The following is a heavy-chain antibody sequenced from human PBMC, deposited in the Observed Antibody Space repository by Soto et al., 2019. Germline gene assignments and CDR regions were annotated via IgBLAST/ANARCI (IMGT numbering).Heavy chain of an antibody. J-gene: IGHJ4*02. V-gene: IGHV3-30*18. Sequence: GGSLRLSCAASGFTFSSYGMHWVRQAPGKGLEWVAVISYDGSNKYYADSVKGRFTISRDNSKNTLYLQMNSLRAEDTAVYYCAKSQDSSGPFDYWGQGTLVTVSS. CDR2: ISYDGSNK. CDR1: GFTFSSYG. CDR3: AKSQDSSGPFDY. D-gene: IGHD3-22*01.